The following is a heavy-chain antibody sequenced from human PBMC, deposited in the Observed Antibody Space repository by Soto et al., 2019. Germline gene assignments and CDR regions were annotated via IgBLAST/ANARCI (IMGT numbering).Heavy chain of an antibody. CDR3: AAKSGYPYYFDH. CDR2: IIAVFRSP. V-gene: IGHV1-69*01. CDR1: GDTLSTYT. D-gene: IGHD3-3*01. J-gene: IGHJ4*02. Sequence: CKASGDTLSTYTIGWVRQAPGQGLEWMGGIIAVFRSPNYAQKFHGRLTIGADDSTTTAYMELSSLTSEDTAVYYCAAKSGYPYYFDHWGQGTLVTVSS.